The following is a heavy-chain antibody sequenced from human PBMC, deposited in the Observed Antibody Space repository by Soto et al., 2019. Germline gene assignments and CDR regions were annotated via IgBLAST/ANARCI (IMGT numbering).Heavy chain of an antibody. CDR3: AKDLFPSNLRFLEWLTFDY. CDR2: ISGSGGST. V-gene: IGHV3-23*01. D-gene: IGHD3-3*01. CDR1: GFTFSSYA. Sequence: HPVGSLRLSCAASGFTFSSYAMSWVRQAPGKGLEWVSAISGSGGSTYYADSVKGRFTISRDNSKNTLYLQMNSLRAEDTAVYYCAKDLFPSNLRFLEWLTFDYWGQGTLVTVSS. J-gene: IGHJ4*02.